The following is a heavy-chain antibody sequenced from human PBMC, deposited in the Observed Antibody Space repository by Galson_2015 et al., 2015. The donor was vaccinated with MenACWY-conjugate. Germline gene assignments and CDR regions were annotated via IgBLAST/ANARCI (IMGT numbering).Heavy chain of an antibody. CDR2: ISGSGAST. J-gene: IGHJ6*02. CDR3: AKPRGIVATIHGGMDV. CDR1: GFTFSTYA. V-gene: IGHV3-23*01. D-gene: IGHD5-12*01. Sequence: SLRLSCAASGFTFSTYAMSWVRQAPGEGLEWVSTISGSGASTYYADSVKGRFTISRDKSKSTLYLQMNSLRAEDTAVYYCAKPRGIVATIHGGMDVRGQGTTVTVSS.